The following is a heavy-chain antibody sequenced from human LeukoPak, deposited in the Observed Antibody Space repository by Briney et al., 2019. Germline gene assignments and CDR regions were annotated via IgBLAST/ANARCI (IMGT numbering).Heavy chain of an antibody. J-gene: IGHJ4*02. CDR1: GFSYA. D-gene: IGHD2-2*01. CDR2: IRGSGGDT. CDR3: ARDQVYCSTTPCYPTYSFDY. Sequence: GGSLRLSCAASGFSYAMNWVRPAPGKGLEWVSAIRGSGGDTYYADSVKGRFTISIDNSKNTLYLQMNSLRSEDTAVYYCARDQVYCSTTPCYPTYSFDYWGQGTLVTVSS. V-gene: IGHV3-23*01.